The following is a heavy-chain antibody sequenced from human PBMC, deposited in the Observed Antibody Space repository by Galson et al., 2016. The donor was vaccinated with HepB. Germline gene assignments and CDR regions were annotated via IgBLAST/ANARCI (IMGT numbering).Heavy chain of an antibody. D-gene: IGHD2-2*01. CDR1: GFTFGRYA. CDR3: AREVGYCTSTSCEGHMDV. Sequence: SLRLSCAASGFTFGRYAMHWVRQAPGKGLEWVAVIWYDGSNKYYADSVEGRFTISRDNSKNTLYLQMNSLRAEDTAVYYCAREVGYCTSTSCEGHMDVWGKGTTVTVSS. V-gene: IGHV3-33*01. CDR2: IWYDGSNK. J-gene: IGHJ6*03.